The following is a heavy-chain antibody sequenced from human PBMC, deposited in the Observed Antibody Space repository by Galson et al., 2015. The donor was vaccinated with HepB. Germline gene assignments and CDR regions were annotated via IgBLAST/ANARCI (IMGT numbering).Heavy chain of an antibody. CDR1: GFTFSSYS. CDR2: ISSSSSYI. V-gene: IGHV3-21*01. Sequence: SLRLSCAASGFTFSSYSMNWVRQAPGKGLEWVSSISSSSSYIYYADSVKGRFTISRDNAKNSLYLQMNSLRAEDTAVYYCARGEKVDTAMDYWGQGTLVTVSS. CDR3: ARGEKVDTAMDY. J-gene: IGHJ4*02. D-gene: IGHD5-18*01.